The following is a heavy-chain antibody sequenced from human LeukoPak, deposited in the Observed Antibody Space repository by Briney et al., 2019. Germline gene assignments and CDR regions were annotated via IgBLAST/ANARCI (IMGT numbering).Heavy chain of an antibody. CDR1: GYTFTGYY. D-gene: IGHD4-17*01. Sequence: ASVKVSCKASGYTFTGYYMHWVRQAPGQGLEWMGWISAYNGNTNYAPKLQGRVTMTTDTSTSTAYMELRSLRSDDTAVYYCARDLKDYGDYDPDYFDYWGQGTLVTVSS. CDR2: ISAYNGNT. V-gene: IGHV1-18*04. CDR3: ARDLKDYGDYDPDYFDY. J-gene: IGHJ4*02.